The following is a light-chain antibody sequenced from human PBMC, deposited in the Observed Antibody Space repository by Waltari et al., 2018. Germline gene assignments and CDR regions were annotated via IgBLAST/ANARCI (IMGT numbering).Light chain of an antibody. CDR3: MQCLQTLGT. CDR2: LGS. Sequence: DIVLTQSPLSLLVTPGEPSSIPCRSRQSLLHRNGNHYLDWYLQKPGQSPQLLIYLGSNWASGVPVRFSGSGSGKDFTLRSSRVESDDVGVYYCMQCLQTLGTSGQGTKVEIK. V-gene: IGKV2-28*01. J-gene: IGKJ1*01. CDR1: QSLLHRNGNHY.